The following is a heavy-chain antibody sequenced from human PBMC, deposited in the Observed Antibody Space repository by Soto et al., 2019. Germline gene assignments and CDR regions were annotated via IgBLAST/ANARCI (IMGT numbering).Heavy chain of an antibody. V-gene: IGHV4-59*01. CDR2: VYHNGRT. CDR3: AREDRISAPGGIWFHP. CDR1: GGSIENYY. Sequence: SETLSLTCNVSGGSIENYYWSWIRQAPGKGLEWIGYVYHNGRTSYNPSLKSRVSISVDRSKNQFSLNLSSVTAADTAVYYCAREDRISAPGGIWFHPWGRGTLVTV. J-gene: IGHJ5*02. D-gene: IGHD6-13*01.